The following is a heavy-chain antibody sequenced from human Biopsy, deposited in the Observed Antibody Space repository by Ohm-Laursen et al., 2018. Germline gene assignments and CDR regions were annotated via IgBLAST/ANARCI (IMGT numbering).Heavy chain of an antibody. CDR3: ARDLTWGSYFDS. J-gene: IGHJ4*02. D-gene: IGHD3-16*01. V-gene: IGHV3-11*01. Sequence: SLRLSCAASGFTFSDYYMSWIRQAPGRGLEWVSHISGIGETTYYADSVKGRFTISRDNSKNSLYLQMNSLRAEDTAVYYCARDLTWGSYFDSWGQGSLVTVSS. CDR2: ISGIGETT. CDR1: GFTFSDYY.